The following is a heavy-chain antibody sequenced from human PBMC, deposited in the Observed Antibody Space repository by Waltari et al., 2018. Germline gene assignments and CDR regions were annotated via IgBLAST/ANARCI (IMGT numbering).Heavy chain of an antibody. D-gene: IGHD1-26*01. J-gene: IGHJ4*02. Sequence: EVQLVESGGGLVQPGGSMSLSCAASGFTFSNYWMHWVRPIPGEGLMWVSRINSDGTNIVDADSVRGRFTISKDNAKNTLYLQMNSLSAEDTAVYYCARDVDWGVGALGYWGQGTPVTVS. CDR1: GFTFSNYW. V-gene: IGHV3-74*01. CDR2: INSDGTNI. CDR3: ARDVDWGVGALGY.